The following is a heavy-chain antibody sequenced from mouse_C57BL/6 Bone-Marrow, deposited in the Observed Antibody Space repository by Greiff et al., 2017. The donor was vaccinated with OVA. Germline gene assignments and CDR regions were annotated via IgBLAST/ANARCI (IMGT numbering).Heavy chain of an antibody. J-gene: IGHJ4*01. CDR2: IDPETGGT. Sequence: QVQLQQSGAELVRPGASVTLSCKASGYTFTDYEMHWVKQTPVHGLEWIGAIDPETGGTSYNQKFTGKGILTADKSSSTAYMELRRLTAEDSAVYYCTRGYSNYYAMDYWGQGTSVTVSS. CDR3: TRGYSNYYAMDY. V-gene: IGHV1-15*01. CDR1: GYTFTDYE. D-gene: IGHD2-5*01.